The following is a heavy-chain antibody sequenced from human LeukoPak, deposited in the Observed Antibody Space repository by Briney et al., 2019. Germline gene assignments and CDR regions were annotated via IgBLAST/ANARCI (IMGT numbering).Heavy chain of an antibody. Sequence: PSETLSLTCTVSGGSISSSSYYWGWIRQPPGKGLEWIGSIYYSGSTYYNPSLKSRVTISVDTSKNQFSLKLSSVTAADTAVYYCARHGGIAVAGTVVGYWGQGTLVTVSS. V-gene: IGHV4-39*01. CDR1: GGSISSSSYY. CDR3: ARHGGIAVAGTVVGY. D-gene: IGHD6-19*01. CDR2: IYYSGST. J-gene: IGHJ4*02.